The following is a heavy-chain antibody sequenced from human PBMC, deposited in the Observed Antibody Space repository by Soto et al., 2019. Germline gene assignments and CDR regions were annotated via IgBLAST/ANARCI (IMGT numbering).Heavy chain of an antibody. J-gene: IGHJ6*02. CDR3: ARVGLWFGDPKGGMDV. CDR1: GYSFTSYW. D-gene: IGHD3-10*01. V-gene: IGHV5-10-1*01. CDR2: IDPSDSYT. Sequence: XDSLTISGKGSGYSFTSYWISLVGQMPGKGLEWMGRIDPSDSYTNYSPSFQGHVTISADKSISTAYLQWSSLKASDTAMYYCARVGLWFGDPKGGMDVWGQGTTVTVSS.